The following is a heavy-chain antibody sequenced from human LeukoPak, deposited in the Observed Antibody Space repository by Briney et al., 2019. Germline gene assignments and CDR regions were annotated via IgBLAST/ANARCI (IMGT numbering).Heavy chain of an antibody. CDR2: INWNGGST. D-gene: IGHD3-10*01. V-gene: IGHV3-20*04. CDR3: ARHMVRGVIGAFDI. Sequence: GGSLRLSCAASGFTFDDYGMSWVRQAPGKGLEWVSGINWNGGSTGYADSVKGRFTISRDNAKNSLYLQMNSLRAEDTALYYCARHMVRGVIGAFDIWGQGTMVTVSS. J-gene: IGHJ3*02. CDR1: GFTFDDYG.